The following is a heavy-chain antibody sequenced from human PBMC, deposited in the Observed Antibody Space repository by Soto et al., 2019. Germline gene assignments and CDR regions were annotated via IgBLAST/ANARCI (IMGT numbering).Heavy chain of an antibody. J-gene: IGHJ3*02. V-gene: IGHV1-18*01. CDR2: ISAYNGNT. CDR1: GYTFTSYG. Sequence: ASVKVSCKASGYTFTSYGISWVRQAPGQGLEWMGWISAYNGNTNYAQKLQGRVTMTTDTSTSTAYMELRSLRSDDTAVYYCTGNSRQYGDYAFDIWGQGTMVTGSS. CDR3: TGNSRQYGDYAFDI. D-gene: IGHD4-17*01.